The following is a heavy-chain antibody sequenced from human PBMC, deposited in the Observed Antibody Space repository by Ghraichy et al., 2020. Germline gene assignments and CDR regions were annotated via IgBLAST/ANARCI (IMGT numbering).Heavy chain of an antibody. CDR1: GYTFTTYA. CDR3: AREALLSGSYIFDY. J-gene: IGHJ4*02. CDR2: INAGNGNT. Sequence: ASVKVSCKASGYTFTTYAMHWVRQAPGQRLEWMGWINAGNGNTKYSQRFQGRVTITRDTSASTAYMELSSLRSEDTAVYYCAREALLSGSYIFDYWGQGTLVTVSS. D-gene: IGHD1-26*01. V-gene: IGHV1-3*01.